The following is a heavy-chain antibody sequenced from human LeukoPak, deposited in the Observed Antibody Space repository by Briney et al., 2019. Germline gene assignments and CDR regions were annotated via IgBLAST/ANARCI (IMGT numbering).Heavy chain of an antibody. J-gene: IGHJ4*02. V-gene: IGHV1-18*01. CDR3: ARRFYGDYGFYFDY. D-gene: IGHD4-17*01. CDR1: GYTFTSYG. CDR2: ISAYNGNT. Sequence: ASVKVSRKASGYTFTSYGISWVRQAPGQGLEWMGWISAYNGNTNYAQKLQGRVTMTTDTSTSTAYMELRSLRSDDTAVYYCARRFYGDYGFYFDYWGQGTLVTVSS.